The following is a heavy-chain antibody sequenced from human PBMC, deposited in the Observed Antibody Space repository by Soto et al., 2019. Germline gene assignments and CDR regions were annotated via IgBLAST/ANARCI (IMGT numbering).Heavy chain of an antibody. CDR3: ASGPEGGYYHFDY. CDR2: IIPIFGTA. D-gene: IGHD3-22*01. Sequence: ASVKVSCKASGGTFSSYAISWVRQAPGQGLEWMGGIIPIFGTANYAQKFQGRVTITADESTSTAYMELSSLRSEDTAVYYCASGPEGGYYHFDYWGQGTLVTVSS. V-gene: IGHV1-69*13. J-gene: IGHJ4*02. CDR1: GGTFSSYA.